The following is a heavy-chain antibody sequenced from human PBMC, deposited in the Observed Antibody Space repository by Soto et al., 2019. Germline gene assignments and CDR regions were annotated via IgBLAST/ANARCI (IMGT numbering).Heavy chain of an antibody. J-gene: IGHJ6*02. CDR2: IDPSDSYT. Sequence: GESLKISCKGSGYSFTSYWISWVRQMPGKGLEWMGRIDPSDSYTNYSPSFQGHVTISADKSISTAYLQWSSLKASDTAMYYCAIVNCSSTSCHGGYYYYGMGVWGQGTTVTVSS. D-gene: IGHD2-2*01. V-gene: IGHV5-10-1*01. CDR3: AIVNCSSTSCHGGYYYYGMGV. CDR1: GYSFTSYW.